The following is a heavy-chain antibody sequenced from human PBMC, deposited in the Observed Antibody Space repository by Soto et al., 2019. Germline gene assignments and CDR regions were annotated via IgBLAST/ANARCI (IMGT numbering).Heavy chain of an antibody. CDR3: ARAAPQTLYYYDSSGKYYFDY. CDR2: INAGNGNT. Sequence: ASVKVSCKASGYTFTSYAMHWVRQAPGQRLEWMGWINAGNGNTKYSQKNQGRVTITKDTSTSTAYMEMRSLRSEDTAMYYFARAAPQTLYYYDSSGKYYFDYWGQGTLVTVSS. J-gene: IGHJ4*02. CDR1: GYTFTSYA. V-gene: IGHV1-3*01. D-gene: IGHD3-22*01.